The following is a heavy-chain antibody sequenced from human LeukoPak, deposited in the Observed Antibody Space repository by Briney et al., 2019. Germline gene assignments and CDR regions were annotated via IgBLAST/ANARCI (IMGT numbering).Heavy chain of an antibody. D-gene: IGHD3-3*01. V-gene: IGHV3-7*01. Sequence: GGSLRLSCAASGFTFSSYWMSWVRQAPGKGLEWVANIKQDGSEKYYVDSVKGRFTISRDNAKNSLYLQMNSLRAEDTAVYYCARGWYYDFWSGFESRVLDVWGKGTTVTASS. CDR1: GFTFSSYW. CDR3: ARGWYYDFWSGFESRVLDV. J-gene: IGHJ6*04. CDR2: IKQDGSEK.